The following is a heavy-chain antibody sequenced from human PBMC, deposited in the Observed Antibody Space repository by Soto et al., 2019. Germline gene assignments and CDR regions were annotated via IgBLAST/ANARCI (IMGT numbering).Heavy chain of an antibody. D-gene: IGHD6-6*01. CDR1: GFTFSSYG. Sequence: GGSLRLSCAASGFTFSSYGMHWVRQAPGKGLEWVAVISYDGSNKYYADSVKGRFTISRDNSKNTLYLQMNSLRAEDTAVYYCAKDLAARPRYYFDYWGQGTLVTVS. J-gene: IGHJ4*02. CDR2: ISYDGSNK. V-gene: IGHV3-30*18. CDR3: AKDLAARPRYYFDY.